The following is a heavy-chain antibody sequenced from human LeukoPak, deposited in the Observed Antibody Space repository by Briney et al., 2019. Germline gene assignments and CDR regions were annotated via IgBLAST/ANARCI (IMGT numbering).Heavy chain of an antibody. Sequence: ASVKVSCKASGGTFSSYAISWVRQAPGQGLEWMGGIIPIFGTANYAQKFQGRVTITTDESTSTAYMELSSLRSEDTAVYYCAGDVVPAAPYYYYYMDVWGKGTTVTVSS. V-gene: IGHV1-69*05. CDR2: IIPIFGTA. CDR1: GGTFSSYA. D-gene: IGHD2-2*01. CDR3: AGDVVPAAPYYYYYMDV. J-gene: IGHJ6*03.